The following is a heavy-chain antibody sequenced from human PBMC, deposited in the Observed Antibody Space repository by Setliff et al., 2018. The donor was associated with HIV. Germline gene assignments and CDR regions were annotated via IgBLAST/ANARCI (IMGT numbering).Heavy chain of an antibody. CDR3: ARDYYDLSSSWYPQHYGMDV. V-gene: IGHV1-18*01. Sequence: ASVKVSCKASGYTFTSYGISWVRQAPGQGLEWMGWISANDGRTNHAQNFQDRVTMTTDAATSTAYMELRSLRSDDTAVYYCARDYYDLSSSWYPQHYGMDVWGQGTTVTVSS. CDR2: ISANDGRT. CDR1: GYTFTSYG. J-gene: IGHJ6*02. D-gene: IGHD6-13*01.